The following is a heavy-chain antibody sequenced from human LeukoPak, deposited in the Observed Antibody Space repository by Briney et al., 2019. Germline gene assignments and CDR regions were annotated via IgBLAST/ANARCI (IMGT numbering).Heavy chain of an antibody. J-gene: IGHJ4*02. Sequence: SETLSLTCTVSGGSISSYYWSWIRQPPGKGLEWIGYIYYSGSTNYNPSLKSRVTISVDTSKNQFSLKLSSVTAADTAVYYCARVSLYCYDSSGWSPAFDYWGQGTLVTVSS. CDR3: ARVSLYCYDSSGWSPAFDY. CDR1: GGSISSYY. CDR2: IYYSGST. V-gene: IGHV4-59*01. D-gene: IGHD3-22*01.